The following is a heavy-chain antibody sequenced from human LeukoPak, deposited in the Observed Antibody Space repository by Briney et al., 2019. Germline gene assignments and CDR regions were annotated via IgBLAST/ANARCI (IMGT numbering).Heavy chain of an antibody. V-gene: IGHV3-21*01. D-gene: IGHD2-8*02. CDR2: ITSSSTYI. Sequence: PGGSLRLSCAASGFTFSNYNMNWVRQAPGKGLEWVSSITSSSTYIYYADSVKGRFTISRDNAKNSLYLQMNSLRAEDTAVYYCARYWVGPPPYYYYYYMDVWGKGTTVTVSS. J-gene: IGHJ6*03. CDR1: GFTFSNYN. CDR3: ARYWVGPPPYYYYYYMDV.